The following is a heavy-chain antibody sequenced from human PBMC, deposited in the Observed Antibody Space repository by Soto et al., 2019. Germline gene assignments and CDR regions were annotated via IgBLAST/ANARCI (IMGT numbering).Heavy chain of an antibody. Sequence: QVQLVQSGAEVKMPGSSVKVSCKASGGTFSTYAMTWVRQAPGQGLEWMGGIIPIFGTANYPQKFQGRVTITAAESTSTAYMELSSLRSEDTAVYYCARSQDSSGYWNNCFDPWGQGTLVTVSS. CDR3: ARSQDSSGYWNNCFDP. CDR1: GGTFSTYA. CDR2: IIPIFGTA. V-gene: IGHV1-69*01. J-gene: IGHJ5*02. D-gene: IGHD3-22*01.